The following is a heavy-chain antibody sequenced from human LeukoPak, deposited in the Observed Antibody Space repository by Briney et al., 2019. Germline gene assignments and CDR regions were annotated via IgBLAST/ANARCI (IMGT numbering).Heavy chain of an antibody. D-gene: IGHD3-16*01. Sequence: SETLSLTCTVSGGSISSGDYYWSWIRQPPGKGLEWIGYIYYSGSAYYNPSLKSRVSIAVDMSKNHFSLKLSSVTAADTAVYYCARELKGDYVWGSSNWFDPWGQGTLVTVSS. CDR3: ARELKGDYVWGSSNWFDP. CDR2: IYYSGSA. CDR1: GGSISSGDYY. V-gene: IGHV4-30-4*01. J-gene: IGHJ5*02.